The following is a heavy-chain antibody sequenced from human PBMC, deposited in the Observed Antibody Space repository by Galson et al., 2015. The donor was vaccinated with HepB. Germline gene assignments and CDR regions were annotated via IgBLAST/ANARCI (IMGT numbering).Heavy chain of an antibody. V-gene: IGHV3-53*04. CDR1: GFTVSSNY. J-gene: IGHJ6*02. CDR2: IYSGGST. D-gene: IGHD2-2*01. Sequence: SLRLSCAASGFTVSSNYMSWVRQAPGKGLEWVSVIYSGGSTYYADSVKGRFTISRHNSKNTLYLQMNSLRAEDTAVYYCASRSTSTYYYYGMDVWGQGTTVTVSS. CDR3: ASRSTSTYYYYGMDV.